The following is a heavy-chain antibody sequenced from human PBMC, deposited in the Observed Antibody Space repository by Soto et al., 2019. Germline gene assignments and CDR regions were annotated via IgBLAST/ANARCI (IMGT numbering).Heavy chain of an antibody. V-gene: IGHV3-74*01. Sequence: GGSLRLSCAASGFTFSSYWMHWVRQAPGKGLVWVSRINSDGSSTSYADSVKGRFTSCRDNAKNTPYLQMNSLRAEDTAVYYCARVPSEDYYDSSGYYYAFDIWGQGTMVTVSS. J-gene: IGHJ3*02. CDR1: GFTFSSYW. CDR3: ARVPSEDYYDSSGYYYAFDI. CDR2: INSDGSST. D-gene: IGHD3-22*01.